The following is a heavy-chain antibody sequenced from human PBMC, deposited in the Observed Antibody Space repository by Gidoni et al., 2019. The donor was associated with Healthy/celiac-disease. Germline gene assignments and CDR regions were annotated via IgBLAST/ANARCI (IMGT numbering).Heavy chain of an antibody. CDR1: GFTFSSYG. V-gene: IGHV3-30*18. CDR2: ISDDGSNK. J-gene: IGHJ6*03. Sequence: QVQLVESGGGVVQPGRSLRLSCAASGFTFSSYGMHWVRQAPGKGLECVAVISDDGSNKYYADSVKGRFTISRDNSKNTLYLQMTSLRAEYTAVYYCAKDLEEGYQHMDVWGKGTTVTVSS. D-gene: IGHD2-2*01. CDR3: AKDLEEGYQHMDV.